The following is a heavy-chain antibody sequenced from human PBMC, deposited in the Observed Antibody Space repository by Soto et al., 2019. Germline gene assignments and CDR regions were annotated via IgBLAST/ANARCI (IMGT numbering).Heavy chain of an antibody. CDR1: GFTFSSYW. CDR2: INSDGSST. D-gene: IGHD6-13*01. CDR3: ARDYIAAAGPPCAPWFDP. Sequence: GGSLRLSCAASGFTFSSYWMHWVRQAPGKGLVWVSRINSDGSSTSYADSVKGRFTISRDNAKNTLYLQMNSLRAEDTAVYYCARDYIAAAGPPCAPWFDPWGQGTLVTVSS. V-gene: IGHV3-74*01. J-gene: IGHJ5*02.